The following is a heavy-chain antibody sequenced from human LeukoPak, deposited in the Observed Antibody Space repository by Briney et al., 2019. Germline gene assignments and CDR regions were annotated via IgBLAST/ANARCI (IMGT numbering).Heavy chain of an antibody. CDR1: GFTFNTYA. V-gene: IGHV3-23*01. CDR2: ICGSGGCT. Sequence: GGSLRLSCAAPGFTFNTYAIHWVRQAPGKGLEWVSGICGSGGCTYYSDSVKGRFTISRDNSKNTVYLQMNSLTADDTAVYYCAKTTVGYSSGRYPGWPADCWGQGTLVTVSP. D-gene: IGHD6-19*01. CDR3: AKTTVGYSSGRYPGWPADC. J-gene: IGHJ4*02.